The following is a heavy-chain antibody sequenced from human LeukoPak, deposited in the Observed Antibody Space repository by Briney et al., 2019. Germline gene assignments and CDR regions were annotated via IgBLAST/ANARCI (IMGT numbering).Heavy chain of an antibody. CDR2: VYYSGST. V-gene: IGHV4-59*01. CDR3: ATTRGYYSGSGCND. J-gene: IGHJ4*02. Sequence: SETLFLTCTVSGGSISNYYYSWIQQPPGKGLEWIGYVYYSGSTNYNPSLKSRVTISIDTSKNKFSLTLSSVTAADTDVYYCATTRGYYSGSGCNDWGQGTRAPVSS. CDR1: GGSISNYY. D-gene: IGHD5-18*01.